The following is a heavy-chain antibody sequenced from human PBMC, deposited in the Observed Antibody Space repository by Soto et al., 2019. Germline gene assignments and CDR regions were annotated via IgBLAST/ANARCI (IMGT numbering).Heavy chain of an antibody. V-gene: IGHV4-59*08. J-gene: IGHJ5*02. CDR3: ARTLLETDIVVVPAANWFDP. CDR1: GGSISSYY. D-gene: IGHD2-2*01. CDR2: IYYSGST. Sequence: SETLSLTCTVSGGSISSYYWSWIRQPPGKGLEWIGYIYYSGSTNYNPSLKSRVTISVDTPKNKFSLKLSSVTAADTAVYYCARTLLETDIVVVPAANWFDPWGQGTLVTVSS.